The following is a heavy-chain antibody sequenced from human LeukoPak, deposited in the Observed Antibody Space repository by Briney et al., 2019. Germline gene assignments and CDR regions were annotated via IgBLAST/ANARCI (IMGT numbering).Heavy chain of an antibody. CDR1: GYTFTSYG. D-gene: IGHD3-10*01. V-gene: IGHV1-18*01. CDR3: ARDNDYYGSGSYYNERRFFDY. CDR2: ISAYNGNT. Sequence: ASVKVSCKASGYTFTSYGISWVRQAPGQGLEWMRWISAYNGNTNYAQKLQGRVTMTTDTSTSTAYMELRSLRSDDTAVYYCARDNDYYGSGSYYNERRFFDYWGQGTLVTVSS. J-gene: IGHJ4*02.